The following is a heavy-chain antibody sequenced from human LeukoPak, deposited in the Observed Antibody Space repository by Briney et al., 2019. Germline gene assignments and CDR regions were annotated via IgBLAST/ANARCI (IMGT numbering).Heavy chain of an antibody. CDR1: GFTFSSYW. D-gene: IGHD4-17*01. CDR2: INPDGTTT. V-gene: IGHV3-74*01. Sequence: GGSLRLSCAASGFTFSSYWMHWVRQPLGKGLVWVSRINPDGTTTDYADSVKGRFTISRDNAKNTLYLQMNSLTVEDTALYYCVRIATVTTPDYWGQGTLVTVSS. J-gene: IGHJ4*02. CDR3: VRIATVTTPDY.